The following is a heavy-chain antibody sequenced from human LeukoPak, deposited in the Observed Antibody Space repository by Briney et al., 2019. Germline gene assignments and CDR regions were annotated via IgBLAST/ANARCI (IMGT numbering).Heavy chain of an antibody. CDR3: ARGTVTTGYEYYFDY. CDR2: MNPNSGNT. CDR1: GYTFTSYD. D-gene: IGHD4-17*01. V-gene: IGHV1-8*01. Sequence: ASVKVSCKASGYTFTSYDINWVRQATGQGLEWMGWMNPNSGNTGYAQKLQGRVTMTRDTSISTAYMELSRLRSDDTAVYYCARGTVTTGYEYYFDYWGQGTLVTVSS. J-gene: IGHJ4*02.